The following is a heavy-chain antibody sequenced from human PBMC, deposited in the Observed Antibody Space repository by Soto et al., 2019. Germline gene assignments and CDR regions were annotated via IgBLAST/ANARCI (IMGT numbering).Heavy chain of an antibody. CDR2: ISPYTGNT. CDR1: GYIFVNYG. J-gene: IGHJ6*02. V-gene: IGHV1-18*01. D-gene: IGHD3-16*01. CDR3: VMVDNYVTPTPQDV. Sequence: QVQLVQSGDEVKKPGASVKVSCKASGYIFVNYGIAWVRQAPGQGLEWMGWISPYTGNTHSATKVQGRLTMTTDTSTRPAYMELGSLTSDDTAVYYCVMVDNYVTPTPQDVWGQGTTVTVSS.